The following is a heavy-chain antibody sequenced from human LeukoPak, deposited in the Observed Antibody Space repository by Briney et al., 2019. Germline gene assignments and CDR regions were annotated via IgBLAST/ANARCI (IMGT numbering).Heavy chain of an antibody. CDR2: ISSSGSTM. Sequence: GGSLRLSCAASGFTFSSYEMNWVRQAPGKGLEWISYISSSGSTMYYADSVKGRFTISRENAKNSLYLQMNSLRAEDTAVYYCARAHYYYDSSGYYYYYGMDVWAKGPRSPSP. CDR3: ARAHYYYDSSGYYYYYGMDV. J-gene: IGHJ6*02. CDR1: GFTFSSYE. D-gene: IGHD3-22*01. V-gene: IGHV3-48*03.